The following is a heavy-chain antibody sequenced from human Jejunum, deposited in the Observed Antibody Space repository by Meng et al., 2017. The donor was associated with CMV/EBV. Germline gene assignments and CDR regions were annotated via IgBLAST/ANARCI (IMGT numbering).Heavy chain of an antibody. CDR2: IPTFGDST. CDR3: AARVGPSGSYYFDS. CDR1: FTVRKAP. J-gene: IGHJ4*02. Sequence: FTVRKAPMSWVRQAPGKGLEWVSTIPTFGDSTYYADFVRGRFTISRDNSKDTLYLEMTDLGVEDTALYYCAARVGPSGSYYFDSWGQGSLVTVSS. D-gene: IGHD3-10*01. V-gene: IGHV3-23*01.